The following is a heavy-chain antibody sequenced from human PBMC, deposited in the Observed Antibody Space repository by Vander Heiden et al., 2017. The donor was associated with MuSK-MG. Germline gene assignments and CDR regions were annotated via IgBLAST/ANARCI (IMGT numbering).Heavy chain of an antibody. CDR3: TTGYSGYDWGFDY. CDR1: GFALTNAW. D-gene: IGHD5-12*01. J-gene: IGHJ4*02. V-gene: IGHV3-15*01. Sequence: VQLVQSGGGLVKPGGSLRLPCADTGFALTNAWMSWVCQAQGKGLEWVGRIKSKTDGGTTDYAAPVKGRFTISRDDSKHTLYLQMNSLKTEDTAVYYCTTGYSGYDWGFDYWGQGTLVTVSS. CDR2: IKSKTDGGTT.